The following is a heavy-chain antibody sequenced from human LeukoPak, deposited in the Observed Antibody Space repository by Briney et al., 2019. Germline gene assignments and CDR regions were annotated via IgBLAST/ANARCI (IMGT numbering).Heavy chain of an antibody. V-gene: IGHV3-33*06. J-gene: IGHJ6*03. CDR3: AKEATAMDSYYYMDV. CDR1: GFTFSSYG. CDR2: IWYDGSNK. Sequence: GGSLRLSCAASGFTFSSYGMHWVRQAPGKGLEWVAVIWYDGSNKYYADSVKGRFTISRDNSKNTLYLQMNSLRAEDTAVYYCAKEATAMDSYYYMDVWGKGTTVTVSS. D-gene: IGHD5-18*01.